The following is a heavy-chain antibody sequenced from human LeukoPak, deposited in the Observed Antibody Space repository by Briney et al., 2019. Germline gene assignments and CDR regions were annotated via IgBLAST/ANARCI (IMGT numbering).Heavy chain of an antibody. Sequence: PGGSLRLSCAASGFTFSSYAMSWVRQAPGKGLEWVSAISGSGGSTYYADSVKGRFTISRDNSKNTLYLQMNSLRAEDTAVYYCANSVGATIVSYDYWGQGTLVTASS. CDR1: GFTFSSYA. J-gene: IGHJ4*02. D-gene: IGHD1-26*01. V-gene: IGHV3-23*01. CDR2: ISGSGGST. CDR3: ANSVGATIVSYDY.